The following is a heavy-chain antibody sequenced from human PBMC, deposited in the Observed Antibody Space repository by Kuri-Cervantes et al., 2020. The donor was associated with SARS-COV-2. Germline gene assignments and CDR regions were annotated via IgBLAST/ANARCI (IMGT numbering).Heavy chain of an antibody. V-gene: IGHV4-61*05. CDR3: ARWQKYGSGSYSDAFDI. J-gene: IGHJ3*02. CDR1: GGSISSSSYY. CDR2: IYYSGST. D-gene: IGHD3-10*01. Sequence: SETLSLTCTVSGGSISSSSYYWGWIRQPPGKGLEWIGYIYYSGSTNYNPSLKSRVTISVDTSKNQFSLKLSSVTAADTAVYYFARWQKYGSGSYSDAFDIWGQGTMVTVSS.